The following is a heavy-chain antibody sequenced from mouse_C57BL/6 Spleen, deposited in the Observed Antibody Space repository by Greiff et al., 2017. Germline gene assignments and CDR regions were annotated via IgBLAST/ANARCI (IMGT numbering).Heavy chain of an antibody. Sequence: QVHVKQSGAELAKPGASVKLSCKASGYTFTSYWMHWVKQRPGQGLEWIGYINPSSGYTKYNQKFKDKATLTADKSSSTAYMQLSSLTYEDSAVYYCARGDYDPYYYAMDYWGQGTSVTVSS. CDR3: ARGDYDPYYYAMDY. CDR2: INPSSGYT. D-gene: IGHD2-4*01. CDR1: GYTFTSYW. V-gene: IGHV1-7*01. J-gene: IGHJ4*01.